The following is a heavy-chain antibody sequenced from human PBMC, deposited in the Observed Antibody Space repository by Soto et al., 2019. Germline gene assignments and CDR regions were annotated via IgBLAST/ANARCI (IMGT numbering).Heavy chain of an antibody. CDR1: GYSFAGYW. V-gene: IGHV5-51*01. CDR2: IYPGDSDT. J-gene: IGHJ3*01. CDR3: GRLPGVRGVFDCFNV. D-gene: IGHD3-10*01. Sequence: PGESLKISCKGSGYSFAGYWIGWVRQMPGKGLDWMGVIYPGDSDTRYSPSFHGPVTLSADKSISTAYLQWSSLKASDTAMYFCGRLPGVRGVFDCFNVGGQGTMVPVSS.